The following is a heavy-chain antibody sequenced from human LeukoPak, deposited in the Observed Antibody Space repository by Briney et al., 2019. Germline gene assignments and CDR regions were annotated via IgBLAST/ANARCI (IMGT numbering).Heavy chain of an antibody. CDR2: INPNSGGT. V-gene: IGHV1-2*02. J-gene: IGHJ4*02. Sequence: ASVKVSCKASVYTFTGYYMHWVRQAPGQGLEWMGWINPNSGGTNYAQKFQGRVTMTRDTSISTAYMELRSLRPDDTAVYYCARNLGYCTGGVCYFDYWGQGTLVTVSS. CDR1: VYTFTGYY. CDR3: ARNLGYCTGGVCYFDY. D-gene: IGHD2-8*02.